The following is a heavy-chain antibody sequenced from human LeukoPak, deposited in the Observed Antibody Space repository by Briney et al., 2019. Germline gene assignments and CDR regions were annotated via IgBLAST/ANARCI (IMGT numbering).Heavy chain of an antibody. CDR1: GGSFIGYY. CDR2: INHSGST. J-gene: IGHJ4*02. CDR3: ARGGRLAAAGADY. V-gene: IGHV4-34*01. D-gene: IGHD6-13*01. Sequence: SETLSLTCAVYGGSFIGYYWSWIRQPPEKGLEWIGEINHSGSTNYNPSLKSRVTISVDTSKNQFSLKLTSVTAADTAVYYCARGGRLAAAGADYWGQGTLVTVSS.